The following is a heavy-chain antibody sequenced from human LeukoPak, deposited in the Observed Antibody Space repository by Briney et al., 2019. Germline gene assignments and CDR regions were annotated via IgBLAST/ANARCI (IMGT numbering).Heavy chain of an antibody. Sequence: GGSLRPFCAASGFTFSTYSMNWVRQAPGKGLEWVSYISSSSSTIYYADSVKGRFTISRDNAKSSLYLQMSSLRAEDTALYYCTQDLSPGGADVWGQGTTVTVSS. CDR2: ISSSSSTI. CDR3: TQDLSPGGADV. J-gene: IGHJ6*02. CDR1: GFTFSTYS. V-gene: IGHV3-48*04. D-gene: IGHD1-1*01.